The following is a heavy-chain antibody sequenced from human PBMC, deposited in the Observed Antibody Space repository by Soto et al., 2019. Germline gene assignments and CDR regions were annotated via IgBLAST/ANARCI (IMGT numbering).Heavy chain of an antibody. D-gene: IGHD1-26*01. CDR3: ARENPPVGV. CDR2: ISTYNGNT. V-gene: IGHV1-18*01. Sequence: QVQLVQSGAEVKKPGASVKVSCKASGYTFTSYYISWVRQAPGQGLEWMGWISTYNGNTNYAQKLQGRVTLTTDPTTSPAYMEPRSLSSDDTGVYYWARENPPVGVWGEGTTVTVSS. J-gene: IGHJ6*04. CDR1: GYTFTSYY.